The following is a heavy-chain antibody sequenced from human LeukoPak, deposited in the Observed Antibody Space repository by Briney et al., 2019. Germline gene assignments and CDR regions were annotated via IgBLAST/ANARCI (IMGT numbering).Heavy chain of an antibody. CDR3: AKAVPAAIFDY. CDR1: GFTFSSYE. V-gene: IGHV3-48*03. J-gene: IGHJ4*02. CDR2: ISCSGSTI. Sequence: GGSLRLSCAASGFTFSSYEMNWVRQAPGKGLEWVSYISCSGSTIYYADSVKGRFTISRDNAKNTLYLQMNSLRAEDTAVYYCAKAVPAAIFDYWGQGTLVTVSS. D-gene: IGHD2-2*01.